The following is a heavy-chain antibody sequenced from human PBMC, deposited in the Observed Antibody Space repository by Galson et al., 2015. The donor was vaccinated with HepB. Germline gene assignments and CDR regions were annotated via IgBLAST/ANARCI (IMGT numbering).Heavy chain of an antibody. Sequence: SLRLSCAVSGFTYNNYWMSWVRQAPGRGLEWVANIKQDGSEKYYVDSVEGRFTVSRDNAKKTLYLDMNALSVEDTAVYYCARGWGTDVTSNCDYWGQGALVTVSS. CDR1: GFTYNNYW. CDR3: ARGWGTDVTSNCDY. D-gene: IGHD4-17*01. CDR2: IKQDGSEK. V-gene: IGHV3-7*03. J-gene: IGHJ4*02.